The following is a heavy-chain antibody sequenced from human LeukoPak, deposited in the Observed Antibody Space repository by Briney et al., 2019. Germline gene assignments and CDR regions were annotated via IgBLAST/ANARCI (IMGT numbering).Heavy chain of an antibody. J-gene: IGHJ4*02. CDR1: GFTFSSYW. CDR3: ARQASSSYYYDY. D-gene: IGHD3-22*01. V-gene: IGHV3-74*01. CDR2: IKTDGSTT. Sequence: PGGSLRLSCAASGFTFSSYWMHWVRQVPGKGLVWVSRIKTDGSTTSYADSVKGRFTISRDNAKNTLFLQMNSLRAGDTAVYYCARQASSSYYYDYWGQGTLVTVSS.